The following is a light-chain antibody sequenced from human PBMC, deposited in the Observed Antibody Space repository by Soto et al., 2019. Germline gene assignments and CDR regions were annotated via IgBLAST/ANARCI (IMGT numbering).Light chain of an antibody. Sequence: QSVLTQPASVSGSPGQTITISCTGTRTDIGGYNLVSWYQHHPGKAPKLLIHEVSNRPSGISNRFSGSKSDNMASLTISGLRAEDESDYYCSAYSAGNPLLVFGSGTKV. CDR1: RTDIGGYNL. CDR3: SAYSAGNPLLV. CDR2: EVS. V-gene: IGLV2-14*01. J-gene: IGLJ1*01.